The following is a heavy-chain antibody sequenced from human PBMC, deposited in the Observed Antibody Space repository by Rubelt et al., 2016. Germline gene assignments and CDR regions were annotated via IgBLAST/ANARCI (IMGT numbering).Heavy chain of an antibody. CDR3: ARRRLVGSIWTDYYFDY. CDR2: IYYSGST. V-gene: IGHV4-38-2*02. D-gene: IGHD1-26*01. J-gene: IGHJ4*02. CDR1: GYSISSGYY. Sequence: QVQLQESGPGLVKPSETLSLTCTVSGYSISSGYYWGWIRQPPGKGLEWIGSIYYSGSTYYDPSPKSRVTLTVDTTRNKFSLKLGSVTAADTAVYYCARRRLVGSIWTDYYFDYWGQGTLVTVSS.